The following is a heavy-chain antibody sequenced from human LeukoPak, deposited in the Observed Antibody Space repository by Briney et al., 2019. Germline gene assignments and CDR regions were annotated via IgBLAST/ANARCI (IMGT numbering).Heavy chain of an antibody. D-gene: IGHD1-26*01. V-gene: IGHV4-34*01. Sequence: SETLSLTCAVYGGSFSDFYWNWIRQPPGQGLEWIGDVYHTGDTNYNPSLKSRVTISVDTSKNQFSLKLSAVTAADTAVYFCARHGTSTRRFDYWGQRTLVTVSS. CDR3: ARHGTSTRRFDY. J-gene: IGHJ4*02. CDR1: GGSFSDFY. CDR2: VYHTGDT.